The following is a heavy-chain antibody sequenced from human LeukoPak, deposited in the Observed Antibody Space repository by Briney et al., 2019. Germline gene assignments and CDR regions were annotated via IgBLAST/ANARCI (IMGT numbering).Heavy chain of an antibody. J-gene: IGHJ4*02. D-gene: IGHD3-3*01. Sequence: PSETLSLTCAVYGGSFSGYYWSWIRQPAGKGLEWIGRIYTSGSTNYNPSLKSRVTMSVDTSKNQFSLKLSSVTAADTAVYYCASTLYYDFWSGYDHFDYWGQGTLVTVSS. V-gene: IGHV4-59*10. CDR3: ASTLYYDFWSGYDHFDY. CDR1: GGSFSGYY. CDR2: IYTSGST.